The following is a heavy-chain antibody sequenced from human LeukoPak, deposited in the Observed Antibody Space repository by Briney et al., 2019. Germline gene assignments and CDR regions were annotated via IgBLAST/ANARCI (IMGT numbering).Heavy chain of an antibody. CDR2: INHSGST. J-gene: IGHJ6*03. Sequence: PGGSLRLSCAASGFTFSSYSMNWVRQPPGKGLEWIGEINHSGSTNYNPSLKSRATISVDTSKNQFSLKLSSVTAADTAVYYCARVSWFPGTSYYYMDVWGKGTTVTVSS. CDR1: GFTFSSYS. V-gene: IGHV4-34*01. D-gene: IGHD1-1*01. CDR3: ARVSWFPGTSYYYMDV.